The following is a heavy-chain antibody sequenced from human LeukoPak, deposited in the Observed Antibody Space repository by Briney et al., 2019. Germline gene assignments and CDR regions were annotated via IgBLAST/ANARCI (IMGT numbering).Heavy chain of an antibody. D-gene: IGHD4-11*01. CDR3: ARGYSNWDY. J-gene: IGHJ4*02. Sequence: PSETLSLACAVYGGSFSGYYWSWIRQPPGKGLEWIGEINHSGSTNYNPSLRSRVTISVDTSKNQFSLKLSSVTAADTAVYYCARGYSNWDYWGQGTLVTVSS. CDR1: GGSFSGYY. V-gene: IGHV4-34*01. CDR2: INHSGST.